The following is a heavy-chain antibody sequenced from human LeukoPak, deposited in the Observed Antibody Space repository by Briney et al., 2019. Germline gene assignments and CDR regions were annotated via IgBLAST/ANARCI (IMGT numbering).Heavy chain of an antibody. J-gene: IGHJ4*02. Sequence: SETLSLTCAVSGYAIRTGYYWGWLRQPPGKELEWIGSVYHGGSTYYTPSLKSRVTISVDTSKNHFSLSLNSVTVADTAVYYCARYRYGGQADYWGQGSLVTVSS. CDR3: ARYRYGGQADY. CDR1: GYAIRTGYY. CDR2: VYHGGST. V-gene: IGHV4-38-2*01. D-gene: IGHD3-16*02.